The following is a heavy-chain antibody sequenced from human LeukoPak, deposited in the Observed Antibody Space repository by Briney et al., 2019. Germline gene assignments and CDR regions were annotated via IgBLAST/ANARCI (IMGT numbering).Heavy chain of an antibody. CDR2: IYSGGST. CDR3: AREWIAVDLTYYYYYGMDV. D-gene: IGHD6-19*01. V-gene: IGHV3-53*04. J-gene: IGHJ6*02. CDR1: GFTVSSNY. Sequence: PGGSLRLSCAASGFTVSSNYMSWVRQAPGKGLERVSVIYSGGSTYYADSVKGRFTISRHNSKNTLYLQMNSLRAEDTAVYYCAREWIAVDLTYYYYYGMDVWGQGTTVTVSS.